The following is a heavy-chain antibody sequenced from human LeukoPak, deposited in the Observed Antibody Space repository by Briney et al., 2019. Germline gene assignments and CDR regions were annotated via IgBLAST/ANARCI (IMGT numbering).Heavy chain of an antibody. CDR1: GSTLSTNW. CDR2: IKQDGSEK. Sequence: GGSLRLSCAASGSTLSTNWMSWARQPPGKGMEWVANIKQDGSEKYYVDSVKGRFTISRDNAKNSLYLQMNSLRAEDTAVYYCAAPSEYYYMDVWGKGTTVTVSS. CDR3: AAPSEYYYMDV. V-gene: IGHV3-7*01. D-gene: IGHD3-10*01. J-gene: IGHJ6*03.